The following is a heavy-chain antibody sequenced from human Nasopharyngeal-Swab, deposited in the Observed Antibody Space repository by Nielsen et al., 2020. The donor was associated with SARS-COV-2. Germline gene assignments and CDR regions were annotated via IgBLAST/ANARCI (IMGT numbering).Heavy chain of an antibody. CDR1: GGSISSYY. D-gene: IGHD5-24*01. J-gene: IGHJ4*02. Sequence: SETLSLTCTVSGGSISSYYSSWIRQPPGKGLEWIGYIHYSGSTNYNPSLKSRVTIPVDTSKNQFSLKLSSVTAADTAVYYCARDKGDGYNSFDYWGQGTLVTVSS. V-gene: IGHV4-59*01. CDR2: IHYSGST. CDR3: ARDKGDGYNSFDY.